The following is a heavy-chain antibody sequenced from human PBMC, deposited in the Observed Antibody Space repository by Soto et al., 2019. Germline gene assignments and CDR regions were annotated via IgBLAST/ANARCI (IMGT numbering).Heavy chain of an antibody. CDR2: INHSGST. V-gene: IGHV4-34*01. D-gene: IGHD6-19*01. CDR3: ARLSAAWFDP. CDR1: GGSFSGYY. J-gene: IGHJ5*02. Sequence: PSETLSLTCAVYGGSFSGYYWSWIRQPPGKGLEWIGEINHSGSTNYNPSLKSRVTISVDTSKNQFSLSLTSVTAADTAVYYCARLSAAWFDPWGQRTLVTVSS.